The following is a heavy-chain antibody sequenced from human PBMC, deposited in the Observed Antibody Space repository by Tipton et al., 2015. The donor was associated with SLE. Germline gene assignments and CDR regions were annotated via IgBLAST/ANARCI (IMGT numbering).Heavy chain of an antibody. J-gene: IGHJ4*02. CDR2: IYYSGST. CDR1: GGSISSSSYY. CDR3: ARGTIAARRLDY. V-gene: IGHV4-61*05. Sequence: TLSLTCTVSGGSISSSSYYWSWIRQPPGKGLEWIGYIYYSGSTNYNPSLKSRVTISVDTSKNQFSLKLNSVTAADTAVYYCARGTIAARRLDYWGQGTLVTVFS. D-gene: IGHD6-6*01.